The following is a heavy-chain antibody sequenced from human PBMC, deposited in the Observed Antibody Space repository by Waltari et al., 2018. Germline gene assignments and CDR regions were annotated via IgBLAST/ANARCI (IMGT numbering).Heavy chain of an antibody. CDR1: GFTFSSYA. CDR2: ISYDGSNK. V-gene: IGHV3-30*01. D-gene: IGHD6-6*01. J-gene: IGHJ5*02. CDR3: ARERARPPGSSTLGWFDP. Sequence: QVQLVESGGGVVQPGRSLRLSCAASGFTFSSYAMHWVRPAPGKGLEWVAVISYDGSNKYYADSVKGGFTISRDNSKNTLYLQMNSLRAEDTAVYYCARERARPPGSSTLGWFDPWGQGTLVTVSS.